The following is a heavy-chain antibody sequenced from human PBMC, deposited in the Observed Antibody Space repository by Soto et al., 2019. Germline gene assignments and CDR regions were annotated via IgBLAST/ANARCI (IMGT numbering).Heavy chain of an antibody. CDR2: IYYSGST. CDR3: ARHRVSGVRGAYYYYYYMDV. V-gene: IGHV4-39*01. Sequence: PSETLSLTCTVSGGSISSSSYYWGWIRQPPGKGLEWIGSIYYSGSTYYNPSLKSRVTISVDTSKNQFSLKLSSVTAADTAVYYCARHRVSGVRGAYYYYYYMDVWGKGTTVTVSS. J-gene: IGHJ6*03. CDR1: GGSISSSSYY. D-gene: IGHD3-10*01.